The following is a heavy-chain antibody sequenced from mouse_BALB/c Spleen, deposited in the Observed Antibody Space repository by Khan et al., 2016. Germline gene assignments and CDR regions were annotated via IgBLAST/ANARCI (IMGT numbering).Heavy chain of an antibody. CDR2: ISDGGSYT. Sequence: EVELVESGGGLVKPGGSLKLSCAASGFTFSDYYMYWVRQTPEKRLEWVATISDGGSYTYYPDSVKGRFTISRDNAKNNLYLQMSRLKSEDTAMYYGARDDRWFAYWGQGSLVTVSA. CDR3: ARDDRWFAY. CDR1: GFTFSDYY. D-gene: IGHD2-14*01. V-gene: IGHV5-4*02. J-gene: IGHJ3*01.